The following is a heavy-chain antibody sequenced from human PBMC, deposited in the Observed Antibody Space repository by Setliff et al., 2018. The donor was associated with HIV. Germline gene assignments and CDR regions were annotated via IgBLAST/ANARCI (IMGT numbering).Heavy chain of an antibody. D-gene: IGHD3-22*01. J-gene: IGHJ4*02. Sequence: SETLSLTCAVYGGSFSGYYWSWIRQPPGKGLEWIGEINHDRTTNYNPSLKSRVTISVDTSKNQFSLTLNSVTAADTAVYYCARDRTEFVDGGYYPYYFDSWGQGTLVTVSS. CDR1: GGSFSGYY. V-gene: IGHV4-34*01. CDR3: ARDRTEFVDGGYYPYYFDS. CDR2: INHDRTT.